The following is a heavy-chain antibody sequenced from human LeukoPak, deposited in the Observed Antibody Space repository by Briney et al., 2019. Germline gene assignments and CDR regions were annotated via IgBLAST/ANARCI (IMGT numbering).Heavy chain of an antibody. CDR2: TYYRSKWYN. V-gene: IGHV6-1*01. CDR1: GDSVSINSAA. CDR3: ARESAGTYYFDY. D-gene: IGHD6-19*01. J-gene: IGHJ4*02. Sequence: QTPSLTCAISGDSVSINSAAWNWIRHSPSRGLKCLGRTYYRSKWYNNYALSVKSRMTVNPDTSKNQISLQLNSVTPEDTAVYYCARESAGTYYFDYWGQGALVTVSS.